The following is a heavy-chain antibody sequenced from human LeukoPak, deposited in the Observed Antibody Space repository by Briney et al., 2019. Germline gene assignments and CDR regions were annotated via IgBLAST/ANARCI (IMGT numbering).Heavy chain of an antibody. CDR2: IKSKADGGTT. D-gene: IGHD2-2*01. V-gene: IGHV3-15*01. CDR1: GFTFSSYA. Sequence: PGGSLRLSCAASGFTFSSYAMSWVRQAPGKGLEWVGRIKSKADGGTTDYAAPVKGRFTISRDDSKNTLYLQMSSLKTEDTAVYYCTTDRDCSSTSCQNPDYWGQGTLVTVSS. CDR3: TTDRDCSSTSCQNPDY. J-gene: IGHJ4*02.